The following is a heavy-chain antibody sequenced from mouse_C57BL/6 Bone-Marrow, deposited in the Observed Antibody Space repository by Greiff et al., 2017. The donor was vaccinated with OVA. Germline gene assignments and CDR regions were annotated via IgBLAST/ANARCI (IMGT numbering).Heavy chain of an antibody. Sequence: EVKVVESGPELVKPGASVKMSCKASGYTFTDYNMHWVKQSHGKSLEWIGYINPNNGGTSYNQKFKGKATLTVNKSSSTAYMELRSLTSEDSAVYYCARGRRTRGFDYWGQGTTLTVSS. CDR1: GYTFTDYN. V-gene: IGHV1-22*01. D-gene: IGHD3-1*01. J-gene: IGHJ2*01. CDR2: INPNNGGT. CDR3: ARGRRTRGFDY.